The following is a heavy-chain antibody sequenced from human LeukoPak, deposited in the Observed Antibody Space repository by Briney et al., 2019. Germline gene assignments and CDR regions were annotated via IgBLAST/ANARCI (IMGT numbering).Heavy chain of an antibody. J-gene: IGHJ4*02. CDR1: GGSISSSSYY. CDR2: IYYSGST. Sequence: SETLSLTCTVSGGSISSSSYYWGWIRQPPGKGLEWIGSIYYSGSTYYNPSLKSRVTISVDTSKNQFSLKLSSVTAADTAVYYCARVEIAYIAAAGTVDYWGQGTLVTVSS. D-gene: IGHD6-13*01. CDR3: ARVEIAYIAAAGTVDY. V-gene: IGHV4-39*07.